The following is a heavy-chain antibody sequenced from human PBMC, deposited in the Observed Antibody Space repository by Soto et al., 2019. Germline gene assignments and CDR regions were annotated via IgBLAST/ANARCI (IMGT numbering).Heavy chain of an antibody. CDR2: IYYSGST. V-gene: IGHV4-59*01. D-gene: IGHD3-22*01. J-gene: IGHJ3*02. CDR1: GGSISSYY. CDR3: ARGNLTTMIVVDDAFDI. Sequence: PSETLSLTCTVSGGSISSYYWSWIRQPPGKGLEWIGYIYYSGSTNYNPPLKSRVTISVDTSKNQFSLKLSSVTAADTAVYYCARGNLTTMIVVDDAFDIWGQGTMVTVSS.